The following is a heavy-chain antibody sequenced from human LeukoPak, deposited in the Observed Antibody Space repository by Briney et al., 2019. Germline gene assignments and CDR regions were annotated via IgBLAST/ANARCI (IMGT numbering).Heavy chain of an antibody. D-gene: IGHD3-16*01. CDR2: IYPGDSDT. CDR1: GYSFTSYR. CDR3: ARPHRGTTNQFDY. V-gene: IGHV5-51*01. J-gene: IGHJ4*02. Sequence: GESLKISCQGSGYSFTSYRIGWVRQMPGKGLKWMGIIYPGDSDTSYSPSFQGQVTISADKSISTAYLQWSSLKASDTAMYHCARPHRGTTNQFDYWGQGTLVTVSS.